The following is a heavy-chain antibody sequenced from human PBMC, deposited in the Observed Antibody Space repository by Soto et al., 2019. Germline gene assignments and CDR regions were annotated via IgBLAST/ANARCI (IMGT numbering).Heavy chain of an antibody. CDR3: ARQTELLWFGELLSWFDP. D-gene: IGHD3-10*01. J-gene: IGHJ5*02. V-gene: IGHV5-10-1*01. Sequence: EVQLVQSGAEVKKPGESLRISCKGSGYSFTSYWISWVRQMPGKGLEWMGRIDPSDSYTNYSPSFQGHVTISADKSICTAYLQWSSLKASDTAMYYCARQTELLWFGELLSWFDPWGQGTLVTVSS. CDR2: IDPSDSYT. CDR1: GYSFTSYW.